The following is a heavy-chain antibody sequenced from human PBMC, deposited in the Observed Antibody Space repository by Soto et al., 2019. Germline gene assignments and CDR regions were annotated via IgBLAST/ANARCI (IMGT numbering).Heavy chain of an antibody. CDR1: GRPVSSGGYY. V-gene: IGHV4-31*03. D-gene: IGHD3-22*01. Sequence: PSETLSLTCTVSGRPVSSGGYYWTWIRQHPGRGLEWIGYIYHIGSPYYNPSLENRVTISLDTSKNHFSLNLTSVTAADTAIYYCVRDRALDSSGHWFDTWGQGTLVTVS. J-gene: IGHJ5*02. CDR2: IYHIGSP. CDR3: VRDRALDSSGHWFDT.